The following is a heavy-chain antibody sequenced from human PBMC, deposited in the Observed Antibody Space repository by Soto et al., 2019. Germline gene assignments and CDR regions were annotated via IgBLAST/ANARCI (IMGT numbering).Heavy chain of an antibody. D-gene: IGHD3-3*01. CDR1: EFIFSTYW. J-gene: IGHJ2*01. Sequence: EVQLVESGGGLVQPGGSLRLSCAASEFIFSTYWMSWVRQAPGKGLEWVATIKQEGSETYYVDSVEGRFTISRDNAKNSLHLQMNSLRVEDTAVYYCARQGRGRFSWYFHLWGRGTLVTVSS. CDR3: ARQGRGRFSWYFHL. V-gene: IGHV3-7*01. CDR2: IKQEGSET.